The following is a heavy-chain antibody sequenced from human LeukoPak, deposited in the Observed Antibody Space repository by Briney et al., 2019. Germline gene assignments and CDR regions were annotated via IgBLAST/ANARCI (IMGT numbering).Heavy chain of an antibody. D-gene: IGHD1-1*01. CDR3: ARGNWLDY. Sequence: SETLSLTCTVSGGSISSGGYYWSWIRRPPGKGLEWIGEINHSGSTNYNPSLKSRVTISVDTSKNQFSLKLSSVTAADTAVYYCARGNWLDYWGQGTLVTVSS. CDR1: GGSISSGGYY. J-gene: IGHJ4*02. CDR2: INHSGST. V-gene: IGHV4-39*07.